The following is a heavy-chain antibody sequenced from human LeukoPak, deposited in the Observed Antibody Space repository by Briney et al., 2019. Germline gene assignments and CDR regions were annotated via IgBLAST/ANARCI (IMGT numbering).Heavy chain of an antibody. Sequence: GSLRLSCEVSGFRFSNNFMSWVRQAPGKGLEWLSVIYGAGSTYYADSLQGRFTTSRDSSKNTLYLQMSSLRAEDTAVYYCTKGLARYQLPTYDYYAMDVWGPGTTVSVSS. CDR1: GFRFSNNF. J-gene: IGHJ6*02. CDR2: IYGAGST. CDR3: TKGLARYQLPTYDYYAMDV. D-gene: IGHD2-2*01. V-gene: IGHV3-53*05.